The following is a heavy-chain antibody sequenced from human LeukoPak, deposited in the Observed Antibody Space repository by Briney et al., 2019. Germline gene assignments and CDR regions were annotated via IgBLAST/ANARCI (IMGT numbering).Heavy chain of an antibody. J-gene: IGHJ5*02. CDR2: IIPILGTA. CDR1: GGTFSSYA. D-gene: IGHD2-21*02. CDR3: ARDLRGMTFDP. Sequence: GASVKVSCKASGGTFSSYAISWVRQAPGQGLEWMGRIIPILGTANYAQKFQGRVTITADKSTSTAYMELSSLRSEDTAVYYCARDLRGMTFDPWGQGTLVTVSS. V-gene: IGHV1-69*04.